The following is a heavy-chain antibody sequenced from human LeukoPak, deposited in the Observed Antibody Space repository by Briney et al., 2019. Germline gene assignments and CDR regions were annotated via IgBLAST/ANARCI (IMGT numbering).Heavy chain of an antibody. Sequence: SETLSLTCAVYGGSFSGYYWSWIRQPPGKGLEWVGEINHSGSTNYNPSLKSRVTISVDTSKNQFSLKLSSVTAADTAVYYCARVILLLRYCSGGSCPVAGWFDPWGQGTLVTVSS. J-gene: IGHJ5*02. CDR1: GGSFSGYY. D-gene: IGHD2-15*01. CDR3: ARVILLLRYCSGGSCPVAGWFDP. CDR2: INHSGST. V-gene: IGHV4-34*01.